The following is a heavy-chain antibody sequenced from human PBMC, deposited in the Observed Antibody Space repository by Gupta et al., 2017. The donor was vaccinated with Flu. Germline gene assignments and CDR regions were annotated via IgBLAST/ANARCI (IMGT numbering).Heavy chain of an antibody. CDR2: INGDGTTT. J-gene: IGHJ3*02. Sequence: EVRLVESGGDLVQPGGSLRLSCVASGFVCSNFWMHWVRQAPGEGLVWVSRINGDGTTTIYADSVRGRFTISRDNAKNTVYLQLNSLTVEDTALYYCARGLYSTSSTDAFDIWGLGTMVTISS. CDR3: ARGLYSTSSTDAFDI. CDR1: GFVCSNFW. V-gene: IGHV3-74*01. D-gene: IGHD6-6*01.